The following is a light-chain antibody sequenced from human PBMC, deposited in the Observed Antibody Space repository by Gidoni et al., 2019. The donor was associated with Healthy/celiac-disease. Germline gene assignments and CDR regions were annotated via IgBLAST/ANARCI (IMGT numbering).Light chain of an antibody. Sequence: DIQLTPPPSSLSASVGDRVTITCRASQSISSYLNWYQQKPGKAPTLLIYPASSLQSGVPSWFSGSRSGTDFTLTISSMQPEDFATYYCQQSYSTPPITFGQXTRLEIK. CDR1: QSISSY. CDR3: QQSYSTPPIT. J-gene: IGKJ5*01. CDR2: PAS. V-gene: IGKV1-39*01.